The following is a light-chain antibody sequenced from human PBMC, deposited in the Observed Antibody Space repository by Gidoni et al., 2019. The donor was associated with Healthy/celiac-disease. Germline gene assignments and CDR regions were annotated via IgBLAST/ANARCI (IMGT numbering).Light chain of an antibody. CDR3: QQSYSTPPA. Sequence: IQITHAPSSLSASVGDRVTITCRASQSISSYLNWYQQKPGKAPKLLIYAASSLQSGVPSRFSGSGSGTDFTLTISSLQPEDFATYYCQQSYSTPPAFGQGTKVEIK. CDR1: QSISSY. V-gene: IGKV1-39*01. J-gene: IGKJ1*01. CDR2: AAS.